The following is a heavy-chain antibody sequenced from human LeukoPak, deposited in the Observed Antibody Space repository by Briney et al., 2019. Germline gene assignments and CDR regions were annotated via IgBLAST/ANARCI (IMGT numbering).Heavy chain of an antibody. CDR2: IYTSGST. CDR3: VYDSSGYYYNFDH. Sequence: SGTLSLTCAVSGGSISSSTWWSWVRQPPGKGLEWIGRIYTSGSTNYNPSLKSRVTISVDTSKNHLSLKLTSVTAADTAMYYCVYDSSGYYYNFDHWGQGILVTVSS. J-gene: IGHJ4*02. V-gene: IGHV4-4*02. D-gene: IGHD3-22*01. CDR1: GGSISSSTW.